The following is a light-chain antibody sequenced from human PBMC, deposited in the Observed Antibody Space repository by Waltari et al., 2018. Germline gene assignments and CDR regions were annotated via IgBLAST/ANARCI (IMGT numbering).Light chain of an antibody. CDR2: GAS. J-gene: IGKJ1*01. V-gene: IGKV3-20*01. CDR3: QQYGISPRT. CDR1: QSVSSSY. Sequence: EIVLTQSPGPLSLSPGERATLSCRASQSVSSSYLAWYQQKPGQAPRLLSYGASNRATGIPDRFSGSGSGTDFTLTISRLEPEDFAVYYCQQYGISPRTFGQGTKVEIK.